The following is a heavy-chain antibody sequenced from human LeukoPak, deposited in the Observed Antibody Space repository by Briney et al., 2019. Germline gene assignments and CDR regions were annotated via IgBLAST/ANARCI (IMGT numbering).Heavy chain of an antibody. CDR1: GFTFSDYD. D-gene: IGHD3-16*01. CDR3: GRAFPPLRTSSAGDL. Sequence: GGSLRLSCSASGFTFSDYDMNWVRQAPGKGLEWVSSISGLSSYTYYWESVKGRFSISRDNAKNSLYLQMNSLGAEDTATYYCGRAFPPLRTSSAGDLWGQGILVTVSS. CDR2: ISGLSSYT. J-gene: IGHJ4*02. V-gene: IGHV3-21*01.